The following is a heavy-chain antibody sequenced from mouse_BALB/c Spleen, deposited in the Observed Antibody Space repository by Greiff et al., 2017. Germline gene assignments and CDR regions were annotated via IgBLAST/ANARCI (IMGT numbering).Heavy chain of an antibody. Sequence: VQLQQSGPELVKPGASVKISCKASGYSFTGYFMNWVKQSHGKSLEWIGRINPYNGDTFYNQKFKGKATLTVDKSSSTAHMELLSVTSEDSAVYYCGKGRYDDYYAMDYWGQGTSVTVSS. CDR2: INPYNGDT. J-gene: IGHJ4*01. CDR1: GYSFTGYF. D-gene: IGHD2-14*01. V-gene: IGHV1-37*01. CDR3: GKGRYDDYYAMDY.